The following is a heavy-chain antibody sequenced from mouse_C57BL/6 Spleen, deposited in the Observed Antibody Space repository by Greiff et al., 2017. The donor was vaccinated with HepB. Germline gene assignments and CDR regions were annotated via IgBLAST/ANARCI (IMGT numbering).Heavy chain of an antibody. CDR1: GYTFTSYG. V-gene: IGHV1-81*01. CDR2: IYPRSGNT. CDR3: ARWEDGTAQATWFAY. Sequence: QVHVKQSGAELARPGASVKLSCKASGYTFTSYGISWVKQRTGQGLEWIGEIYPRSGNTYYNEKFKGKATLTADKSSSTAYMELRSLTSEDSAVYFCARWEDGTAQATWFAYWGQGTLVTVSA. D-gene: IGHD3-2*02. J-gene: IGHJ3*01.